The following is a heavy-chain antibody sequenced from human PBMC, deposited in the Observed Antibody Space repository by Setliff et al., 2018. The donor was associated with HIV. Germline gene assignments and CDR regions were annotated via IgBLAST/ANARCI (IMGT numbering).Heavy chain of an antibody. D-gene: IGHD3-10*01. CDR1: GHTFTNVD. Sequence: ASVKVSCKASGHTFTNVDIHWLRRATGQGLEWMGWMNPNTGVSGYALKFQARVTMTRDTSISTAYMELSSLTAEDTAVYYCARGKGVGGVVITGGLDVWGKGTTVTVSS. J-gene: IGHJ6*04. CDR3: ARGKGVGGVVITGGLDV. CDR2: MNPNTGVS. V-gene: IGHV1-8*01.